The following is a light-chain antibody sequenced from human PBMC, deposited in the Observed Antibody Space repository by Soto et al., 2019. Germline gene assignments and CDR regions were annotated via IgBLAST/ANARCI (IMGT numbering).Light chain of an antibody. Sequence: AIQLTQSPSSLSASVGDRVTITCRASQGISSALAWYQQKPGKAPNLLIYDVSTLESGVPSRFSGSGSGTDFTLTISSLQPEDFATYYCQQFNSYPLTFGGGTKVEIK. V-gene: IGKV1-13*02. J-gene: IGKJ4*01. CDR2: DVS. CDR1: QGISSA. CDR3: QQFNSYPLT.